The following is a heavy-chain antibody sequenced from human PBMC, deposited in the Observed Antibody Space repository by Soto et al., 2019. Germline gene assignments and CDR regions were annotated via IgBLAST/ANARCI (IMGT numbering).Heavy chain of an antibody. Sequence: GGSLRLSCAASGLIFSDVWMTWVRQAPGKGLEWVGRIKTKPDDGTIDYAAPVRGRFTISRDDSKNTLYLQMTSLTPDDTGVYYCTTSNLGVDFWGPGALVTVSS. CDR1: GLIFSDVW. CDR3: TTSNLGVDF. V-gene: IGHV3-15*01. CDR2: IKTKPDDGTI. J-gene: IGHJ4*02. D-gene: IGHD1-1*01.